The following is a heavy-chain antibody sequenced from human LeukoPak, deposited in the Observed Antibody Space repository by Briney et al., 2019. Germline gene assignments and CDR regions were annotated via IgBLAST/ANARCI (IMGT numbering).Heavy chain of an antibody. CDR3: AKDLRYCSSTSCYRTYGMDV. V-gene: IGHV3-30*18. D-gene: IGHD2-2*01. CDR2: ISYDGSNK. CDR1: GFTFSSYG. Sequence: GGSLRLSCAASGFTFSSYGMHWVRRAPGKGLEWVAVISYDGSNKYYADSVKGRFTISRDNSKNTLYLQMNSLRAEDTAVYYCAKDLRYCSSTSCYRTYGMDVWGQGTTVTVSS. J-gene: IGHJ6*02.